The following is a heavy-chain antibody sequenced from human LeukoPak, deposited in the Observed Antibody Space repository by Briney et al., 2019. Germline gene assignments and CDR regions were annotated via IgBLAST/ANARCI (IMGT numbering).Heavy chain of an antibody. CDR2: ISAYNGNT. Sequence: GASVKVSCKASGYTFSSYGISWVRQAPGQGLEWMGWISAYNGNTNYAQKLQGRVTMTTDTSTTTAYMELRSLGSDDTAVYYCARTSIAARDSEFDPWGQGTLVTVSS. V-gene: IGHV1-18*01. CDR3: ARTSIAARDSEFDP. J-gene: IGHJ5*02. CDR1: GYTFSSYG. D-gene: IGHD6-6*01.